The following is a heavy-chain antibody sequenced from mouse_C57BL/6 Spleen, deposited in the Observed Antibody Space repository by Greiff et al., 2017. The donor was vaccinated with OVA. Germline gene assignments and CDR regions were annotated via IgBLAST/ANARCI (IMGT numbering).Heavy chain of an antibody. CDR3: ARLGGNYSPWFAY. V-gene: IGHV1-26*01. D-gene: IGHD2-1*01. Sequence: VQLQQSGPELVKPGASVKISCKASGYTFTDYYMNWVKQSHGKSLEWIGDINPNNGGTSYNQKFKGKATLTVDKSSSTAYMELRSLTSEDSAVYYCARLGGNYSPWFAYWGQGTLVTVSA. J-gene: IGHJ3*01. CDR2: INPNNGGT. CDR1: GYTFTDYY.